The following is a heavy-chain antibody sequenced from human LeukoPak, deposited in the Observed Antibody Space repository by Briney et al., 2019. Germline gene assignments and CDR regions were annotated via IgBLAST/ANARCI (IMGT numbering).Heavy chain of an antibody. CDR1: GYTFTNYY. CDR3: ARGIRLPLDYYYYMDV. Sequence: ASVKVSCKASGYTFTNYYMHWVRQAPGQGLEWMGIINPSGGSTSYAQKFQGRVTITADESTSTAYMELSSLRSEDTAVYYCARGIRLPLDYYYYMDVWGKGTTVTVSS. J-gene: IGHJ6*03. D-gene: IGHD2/OR15-2a*01. V-gene: IGHV1-46*01. CDR2: INPSGGST.